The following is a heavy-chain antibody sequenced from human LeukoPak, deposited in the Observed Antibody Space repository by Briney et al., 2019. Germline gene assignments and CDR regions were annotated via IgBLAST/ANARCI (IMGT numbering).Heavy chain of an antibody. CDR2: ISAYNGNT. D-gene: IGHD3-22*01. J-gene: IGHJ6*02. CDR3: ATSLGHYYDSSGYSGPYYYYGMDV. CDR1: GYTFTSYG. Sequence: ASVKVSCKASGYTFTSYGISWVRQAPGQGLEWMGWISAYNGNTNYAQKLQGRVTMTTDTSTRTAYMELRSLRSDDTAVYYRATSLGHYYDSSGYSGPYYYYGMDVWGQGTTVTVSS. V-gene: IGHV1-18*01.